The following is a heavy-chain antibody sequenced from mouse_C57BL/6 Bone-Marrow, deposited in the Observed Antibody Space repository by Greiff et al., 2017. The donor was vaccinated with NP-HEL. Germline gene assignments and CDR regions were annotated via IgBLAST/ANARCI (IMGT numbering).Heavy chain of an antibody. V-gene: IGHV1-52*01. CDR1: GYTFTSYW. D-gene: IGHD2-3*01. CDR3: ARQGWLLPFDY. Sequence: VQLQQSGAELVRPGSSVKLSCKASGYTFTSYWMHWVKQRPIQGLEWIGNIDPSDSETHYNQKFKDKATLTVDKSSSTAYMQLSSLTSEDSAVYYCARQGWLLPFDYWGQGTTLTVSS. J-gene: IGHJ2*01. CDR2: IDPSDSET.